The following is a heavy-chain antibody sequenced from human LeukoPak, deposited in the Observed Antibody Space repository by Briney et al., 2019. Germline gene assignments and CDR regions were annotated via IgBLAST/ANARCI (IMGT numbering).Heavy chain of an antibody. Sequence: PGGSLRLSCAASGFTFTTYAMSWVRQAPGKGLEWVSSITGSGDSTYYADSVKGRFTISRDNSKNTLYLQMNSLRAEDTAVYYCAKREGSSWYSFDCRGQGTLVTVSS. CDR2: ITGSGDST. D-gene: IGHD6-13*01. CDR3: AKREGSSWYSFDC. J-gene: IGHJ4*02. V-gene: IGHV3-23*01. CDR1: GFTFTTYA.